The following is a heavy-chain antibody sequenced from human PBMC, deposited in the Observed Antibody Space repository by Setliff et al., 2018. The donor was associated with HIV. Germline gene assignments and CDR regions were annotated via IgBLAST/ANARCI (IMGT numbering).Heavy chain of an antibody. V-gene: IGHV1-3*04. J-gene: IGHJ4*02. CDR3: ARWCAAAGCYPAIYHFDS. CDR2: IDTDNGYR. Sequence: AASVKVSCKASGYTFSEYAIHWVRQATGQRLEWMGRIDTDNGYRRYSPKLQGRVTITKDTSANTAYMELRGLRSEDTAVYYCARWCAAAGCYPAIYHFDSWGQGTLVTVSS. CDR1: GYTFSEYA. D-gene: IGHD2-2*01.